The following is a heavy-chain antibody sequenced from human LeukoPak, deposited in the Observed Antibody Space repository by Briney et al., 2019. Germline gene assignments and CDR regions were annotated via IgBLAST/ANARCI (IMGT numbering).Heavy chain of an antibody. Sequence: QPGGSLRLSCAASGLTFRNYWMTWVRQAPGKGLEWVANINQEGNEKNYVDSVKGRFTISRDNAKNSLYLQMNSLRAEDTAVYYCARRVIAVGLDYWGQGTLVTVSS. CDR3: ARRVIAVGLDY. CDR2: INQEGNEK. J-gene: IGHJ4*02. V-gene: IGHV3-7*01. D-gene: IGHD6-19*01. CDR1: GLTFRNYW.